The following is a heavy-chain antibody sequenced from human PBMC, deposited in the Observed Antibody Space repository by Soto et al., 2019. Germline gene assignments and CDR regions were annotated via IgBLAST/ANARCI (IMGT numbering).Heavy chain of an antibody. Sequence: QVRLQESGPGLVKPSETLSLTCTVSGGSISRYYWSWIRQPPGKGLEWIGYLYNTESTIYNPSLKSRVTISVDTSKNQFSLKLNSVTAADTAVYYCARDLWGYCGTDCYPLDVWGQGTTVTVSS. CDR2: LYNTEST. V-gene: IGHV4-59*01. CDR1: GGSISRYY. D-gene: IGHD2-21*02. J-gene: IGHJ6*02. CDR3: ARDLWGYCGTDCYPLDV.